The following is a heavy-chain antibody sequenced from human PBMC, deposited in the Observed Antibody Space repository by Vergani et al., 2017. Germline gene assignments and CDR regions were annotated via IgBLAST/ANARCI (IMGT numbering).Heavy chain of an antibody. Sequence: EVQLVESGGGLVKRGGSLRLSCAASGFTFSSYSMNWVRQAPGKGLEWVSSFSSSSSYIHYSDSLKVRFTISRDNAKSSLYLQMNSLRAEDTGVYYCARYRYYLGSGSYPYFYYYGLDVWGQGTAVTVSS. V-gene: IGHV3-21*01. CDR3: ARYRYYLGSGSYPYFYYYGLDV. J-gene: IGHJ6*02. D-gene: IGHD3-10*01. CDR1: GFTFSSYS. CDR2: FSSSSSYI.